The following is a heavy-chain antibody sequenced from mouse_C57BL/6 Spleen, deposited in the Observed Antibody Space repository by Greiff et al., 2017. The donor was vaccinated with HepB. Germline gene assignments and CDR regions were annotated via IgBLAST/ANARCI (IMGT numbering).Heavy chain of an antibody. D-gene: IGHD2-4*01. CDR3: ARGPVVYYDYDVAY. V-gene: IGHV5-17*01. Sequence: EVKLVESGGGLVKPGGSLKLSCAASGFTFSDYGMHWVRQAPEKGLEWVAYISSGSSTIYYADTVKGRFPISRDNAKNTLFLQMTSLRSEDTAMYYCARGPVVYYDYDVAYWGQGTLVTVSA. CDR2: ISSGSSTI. J-gene: IGHJ3*01. CDR1: GFTFSDYG.